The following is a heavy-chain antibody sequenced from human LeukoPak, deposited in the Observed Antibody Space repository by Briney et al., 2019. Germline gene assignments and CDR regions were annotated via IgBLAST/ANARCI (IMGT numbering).Heavy chain of an antibody. Sequence: PGGSLRLSCAASGFTFSSYEMNWVRQAPGKGLEWVAIIRQDGREKLYLDSVKGRFTISRDNAKSSVYLQINSLRAEDTAVYYCVGGIGWQPDYWGQGTLVTVSS. J-gene: IGHJ4*02. CDR3: VGGIGWQPDY. CDR1: GFTFSSYE. CDR2: IRQDGREK. V-gene: IGHV3-7*03. D-gene: IGHD6-19*01.